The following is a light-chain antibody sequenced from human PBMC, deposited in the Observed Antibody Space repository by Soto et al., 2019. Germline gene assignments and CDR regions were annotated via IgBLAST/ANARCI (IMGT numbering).Light chain of an antibody. CDR3: QQRSNWLSIT. J-gene: IGKJ5*01. V-gene: IGKV3-11*01. CDR1: QSVSSY. CDR2: DAS. Sequence: EIVLTQSPATLSLSPGERATLSCRASQSVSSYLAGYQQKPCQAPRLLIYDASNRATGIPARFSGSWSGTDFTLTISSLEPEDFAVYYCQQRSNWLSITFGQGTRLEIK.